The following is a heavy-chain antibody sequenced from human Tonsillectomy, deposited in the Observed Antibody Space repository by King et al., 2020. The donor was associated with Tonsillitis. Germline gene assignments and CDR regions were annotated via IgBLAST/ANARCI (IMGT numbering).Heavy chain of an antibody. D-gene: IGHD2-21*01. Sequence: VQLVESGGGLVQPGGSLRLSCAASGFAFHSYYRHWVRQAPGKGLVWVSRISTDGSNTDYADSVKGRFTISRDNAKNTLYLQMNRLRAEDTAVYYCEGDDCGSDCCSGDYWGPGTPVTVSS. J-gene: IGHJ4*02. CDR1: GFAFHSYY. CDR2: ISTDGSNT. CDR3: EGDDCGSDCCSGDY. V-gene: IGHV3-74*01.